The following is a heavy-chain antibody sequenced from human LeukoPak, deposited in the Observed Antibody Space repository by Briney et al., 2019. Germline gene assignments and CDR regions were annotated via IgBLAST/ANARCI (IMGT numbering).Heavy chain of an antibody. Sequence: GESLRLSCAASGFTFKKYWMNLVRQVPGKGLECLTNIKEDGSETYYADSVKGRFTISRDNPKNLLFLQINSLRVEDTAVYYCARETPRRGETRDGYRWGQGTLVTVSS. D-gene: IGHD5-24*01. CDR2: IKEDGSET. CDR3: ARETPRRGETRDGYR. V-gene: IGHV3-7*01. CDR1: GFTFKKYW. J-gene: IGHJ4*02.